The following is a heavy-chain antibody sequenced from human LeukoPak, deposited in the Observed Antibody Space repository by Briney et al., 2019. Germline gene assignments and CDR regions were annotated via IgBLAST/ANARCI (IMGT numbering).Heavy chain of an antibody. V-gene: IGHV3-20*04. Sequence: AGGSLRLSCAASGFTFDDYGMSWVRQGPGKGLEWVSGINWNGDSTGYADSVKGRFTISRDTAKNSLYLQMNSLRAEDTAVYYCARGSAASDSSGYRIYSYFDYWGQGTLVTVSS. CDR1: GFTFDDYG. D-gene: IGHD3-22*01. J-gene: IGHJ4*02. CDR3: ARGSAASDSSGYRIYSYFDY. CDR2: INWNGDST.